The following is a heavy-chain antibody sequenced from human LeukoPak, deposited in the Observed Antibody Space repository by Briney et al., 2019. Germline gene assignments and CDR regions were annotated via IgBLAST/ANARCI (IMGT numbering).Heavy chain of an antibody. CDR3: TRRKYLDY. V-gene: IGHV3-49*03. J-gene: IGHJ4*02. Sequence: GGSLRLSCTASGFIFGDYALSWFRQAPGKGLEWVGFIRSKPYGGTTQYAASVKGRFTISRDDSKSIAYLQMNSLKTEDTAVYFCTRRKYLDYWGQGTLVTVSS. CDR1: GFIFGDYA. CDR2: IRSKPYGGTT.